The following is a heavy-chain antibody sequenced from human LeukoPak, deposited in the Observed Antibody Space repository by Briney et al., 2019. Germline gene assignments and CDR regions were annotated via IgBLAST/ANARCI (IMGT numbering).Heavy chain of an antibody. Sequence: SGGSLRLSCAASGFTFSSYAMSWVRQAPGKRLEWVSGISWNSGSIGYADSVKGRFTISRDNAKNSLYLQMNSLRAEDMSLYYCAKDISSSGWYYFDYWGQGTLVTVSS. V-gene: IGHV3-9*03. D-gene: IGHD6-19*01. CDR1: GFTFSSYA. J-gene: IGHJ4*02. CDR3: AKDISSSGWYYFDY. CDR2: ISWNSGSI.